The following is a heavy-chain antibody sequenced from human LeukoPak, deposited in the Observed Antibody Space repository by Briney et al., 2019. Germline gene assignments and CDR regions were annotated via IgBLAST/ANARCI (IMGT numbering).Heavy chain of an antibody. CDR1: GFTVSSNY. V-gene: IGHV3-11*04. D-gene: IGHD1-26*01. J-gene: IGHJ4*02. CDR2: ISTSATTI. Sequence: PGGSLRLSCAASGFTVSSNYMSWVRQAPGQGLEWVSYISTSATTISYADSVKGRFTISRDNAKNSLYLLMNSLRAEDTAVYYCARGLGSHFDYWGQGTLVTGSS. CDR3: ARGLGSHFDY.